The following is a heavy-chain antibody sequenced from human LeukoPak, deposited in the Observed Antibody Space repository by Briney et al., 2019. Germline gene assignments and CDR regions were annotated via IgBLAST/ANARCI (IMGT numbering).Heavy chain of an antibody. CDR1: GFTFSPSA. CDR3: AAVMVTTFFGLGDY. CDR2: IGGDSRT. Sequence: GGSLRLSCAASGFTFSPSAMSWVRQAPGKGLQWVSGIGGDSRTHYTDSVEGRFTISRDNSKNVLYLQMDNLRVEDTAVYYCAAVMVTTFFGLGDYWGQGTLVTVSS. V-gene: IGHV3-23*01. D-gene: IGHD2-21*02. J-gene: IGHJ4*02.